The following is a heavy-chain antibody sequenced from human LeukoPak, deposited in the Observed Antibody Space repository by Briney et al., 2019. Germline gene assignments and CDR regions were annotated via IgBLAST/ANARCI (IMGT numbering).Heavy chain of an antibody. D-gene: IGHD3-22*01. Sequence: ASVKVSCKVSGYTFTDHAINWVRQAPGQGLEWMGWINGYDVDTKYAQTLQGRVTMTTDTSTSTAYMELRSLRSDDTAVYYCARAGELVFYDTNGFSAVKYFDFWGQGTLVTVSS. CDR1: GYTFTDHA. CDR2: INGYDVDT. J-gene: IGHJ4*02. CDR3: ARAGELVFYDTNGFSAVKYFDF. V-gene: IGHV1-18*01.